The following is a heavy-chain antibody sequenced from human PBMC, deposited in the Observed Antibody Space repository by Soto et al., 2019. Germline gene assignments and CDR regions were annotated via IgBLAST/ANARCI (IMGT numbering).Heavy chain of an antibody. CDR3: ARHGLNYYDSSGYSNWFDP. Sequence: TLSLTCTVSGGSISSSSYYWGWIRQPPGKGLEWIGSIYYSGSTYYNPSLKSRVTISVETSKNQFSLKLSSVTAADTAVYYCARHGLNYYDSSGYSNWFDPWGQGTMVTVS. J-gene: IGHJ5*02. V-gene: IGHV4-39*01. CDR2: IYYSGST. CDR1: GGSISSSSYY. D-gene: IGHD3-22*01.